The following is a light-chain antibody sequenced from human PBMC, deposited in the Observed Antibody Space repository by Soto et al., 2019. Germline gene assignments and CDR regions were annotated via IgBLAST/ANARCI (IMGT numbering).Light chain of an antibody. CDR3: QQYNTYWEVT. J-gene: IGKJ4*01. CDR2: DAS. Sequence: DIHMTHSPSTLSASVGDRVTITCRASQSISRWLAWYQQKPGKAPKLLIHDASSLESGVPSRFSGSGSGTEFTLTITTLQPDDFATYYCQQYNTYWEVTFGGGTKVDIK. V-gene: IGKV1-5*01. CDR1: QSISRW.